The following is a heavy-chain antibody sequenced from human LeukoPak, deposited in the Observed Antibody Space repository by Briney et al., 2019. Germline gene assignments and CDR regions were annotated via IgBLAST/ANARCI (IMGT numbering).Heavy chain of an antibody. CDR2: IKHSGIT. V-gene: IGHV4-34*01. D-gene: IGHD3-16*02. Sequence: PSETLSLTCAVYGGSFSGYYWSWIRQPPGKGLEWIGEIKHSGITNYNPSLKSRVTISVDTSKNQFSLKLSSVTAADTAVYYCARTGMITFGGVIAKNDYWGQRTLVTVSS. CDR3: ARTGMITFGGVIAKNDY. J-gene: IGHJ4*02. CDR1: GGSFSGYY.